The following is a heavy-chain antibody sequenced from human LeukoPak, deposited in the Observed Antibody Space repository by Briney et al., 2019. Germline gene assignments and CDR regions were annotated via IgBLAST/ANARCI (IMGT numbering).Heavy chain of an antibody. V-gene: IGHV3-7*01. D-gene: IGHD6-6*01. CDR2: IKQDGSEE. Sequence: VGSLRRSCAAAGFTFSSYWMSWVRQAPGKGLEWVANIKQDGSEEYYVDSVKGRFTISRDNAKNSLYLQLNSLRAEDTAVYYCATRWGYSSSYYFDYWGQGTLVTVSS. CDR1: GFTFSSYW. CDR3: ATRWGYSSSYYFDY. J-gene: IGHJ4*02.